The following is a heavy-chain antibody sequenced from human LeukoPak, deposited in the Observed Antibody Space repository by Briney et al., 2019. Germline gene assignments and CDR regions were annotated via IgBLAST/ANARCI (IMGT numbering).Heavy chain of an antibody. Sequence: GGSLRLSCAGSGFTFTSYSMNWVRQAPGKGLEWVSSISTSSSYIYYADSMKGRFTISRDNAKSSLYLQMNSLRAEDTAVYYCAELGITMIGGVWGKGTTVTISS. CDR2: ISTSSSYI. CDR1: GFTFTSYS. CDR3: AELGITMIGGV. J-gene: IGHJ6*04. D-gene: IGHD3-10*02. V-gene: IGHV3-21*01.